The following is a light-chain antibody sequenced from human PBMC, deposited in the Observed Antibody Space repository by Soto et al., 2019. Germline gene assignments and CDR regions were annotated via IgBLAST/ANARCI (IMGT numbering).Light chain of an antibody. Sequence: QSVLTQPPSVSAAPGQKVTISCSGSSSNIGNNFVSWYQQVPGTAPKLLIYDNNKRPSGIPDRFSGSKSGTSAILGITGLQTGDEADYYCGTWDSSLSAVIFGGGTKLTVL. V-gene: IGLV1-51*01. CDR1: SSNIGNNF. CDR2: DNN. CDR3: GTWDSSLSAVI. J-gene: IGLJ2*01.